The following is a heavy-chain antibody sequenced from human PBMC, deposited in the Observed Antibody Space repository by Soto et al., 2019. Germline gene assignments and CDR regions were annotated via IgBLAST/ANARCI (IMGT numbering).Heavy chain of an antibody. V-gene: IGHV4-4*07. CDR2: IHISGST. J-gene: IGHJ4*02. CDR3: AKSPYYCSSTSCYNFDY. CDR1: GGSISSYY. D-gene: IGHD2-2*02. Sequence: SETLSLTCTVSGGSISSYYWSWIRQPAGKGLEWIGRIHISGSTNYNPSLKSRVTMSVDTSKNQFSLKLSSVTAADTAVYYCAKSPYYCSSTSCYNFDYWGQGTLVTVSS.